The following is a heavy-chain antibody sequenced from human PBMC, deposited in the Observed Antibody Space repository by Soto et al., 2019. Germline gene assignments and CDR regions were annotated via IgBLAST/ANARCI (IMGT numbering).Heavy chain of an antibody. CDR2: ISYDGNTK. CDR3: AKETSAYEIDY. Sequence: QVQLVESGGGVVQPGRSLRLSCAASGFIFSGYAMHWVRQAAGKGLEWVAVISYDGNTKYYADSVKGRFTVSGDNSKHTLYVQMTNLRAEDPAMYYCAKETSAYEIDYWGQGTLVNVSS. CDR1: GFIFSGYA. D-gene: IGHD5-12*01. J-gene: IGHJ4*02. V-gene: IGHV3-30-3*01.